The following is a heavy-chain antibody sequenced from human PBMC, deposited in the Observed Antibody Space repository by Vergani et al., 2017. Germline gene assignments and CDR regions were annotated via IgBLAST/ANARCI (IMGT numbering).Heavy chain of an antibody. CDR1: GGTFSSYA. CDR3: ARGYDFWSGYSDAFDI. D-gene: IGHD3-3*01. Sequence: QVQLVQSGAEVKKPGSSVKVSCKASGGTFSSYAISWVRQAPGQGLEWMGGIIPIFGTANYAQKFQGRVTITADESTRTAYMELSSLRSEDTAVYYCARGYDFWSGYSDAFDIWGQGTMVTVSS. J-gene: IGHJ3*02. CDR2: IIPIFGTA. V-gene: IGHV1-69*01.